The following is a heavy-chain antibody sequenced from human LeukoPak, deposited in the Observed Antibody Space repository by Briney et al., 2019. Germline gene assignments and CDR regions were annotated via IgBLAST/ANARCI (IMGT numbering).Heavy chain of an antibody. Sequence: PGGSLRLSCAASGFSFNIYAMSWVRQAPGKGLEWVSYISSSSTIYYADSVKGRFTISRDNAKNSLYLQMNSLRDEDTAVYYCARVEVNYFFDYWGQGTLVTVSS. CDR3: ARVEVNYFFDY. D-gene: IGHD1-20*01. V-gene: IGHV3-48*02. CDR1: GFSFNIYA. CDR2: ISSSSTI. J-gene: IGHJ4*02.